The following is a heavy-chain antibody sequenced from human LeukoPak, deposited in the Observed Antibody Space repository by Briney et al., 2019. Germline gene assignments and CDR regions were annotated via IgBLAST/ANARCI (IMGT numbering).Heavy chain of an antibody. CDR1: GYSFTSYW. D-gene: IGHD3-10*01. CDR2: IYPGDSDT. Sequence: GESLKISCKGSGYSFTSYWIGWVRQMPGKGLEWMGIIYPGDSDTRYSPSFQGQVTISADKSISTAYLQWSSLKASDTAMYYCATRSGTSPVGYYGMDVWGQGTTVTVSS. V-gene: IGHV5-51*01. J-gene: IGHJ6*02. CDR3: ATRSGTSPVGYYGMDV.